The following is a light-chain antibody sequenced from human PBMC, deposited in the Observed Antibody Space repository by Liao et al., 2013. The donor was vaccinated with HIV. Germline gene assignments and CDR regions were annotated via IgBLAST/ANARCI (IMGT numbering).Light chain of an antibody. CDR3: QAWDISIAV. V-gene: IGLV3-21*01. CDR1: NIGSYS. J-gene: IGLJ2*01. Sequence: SYVLTQPPSVSVAPGKTARITCGGSNIGSYSVHWYQVKPGQAPVLVIYYDNDRPSGIPQRFSGSNSGNTATLTISGTQAMDEADYYCQAWDISIAVFGGGTKLTVL. CDR2: YDN.